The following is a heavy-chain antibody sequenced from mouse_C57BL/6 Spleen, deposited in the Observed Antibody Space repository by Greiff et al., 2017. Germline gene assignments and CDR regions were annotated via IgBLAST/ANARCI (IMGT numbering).Heavy chain of an antibody. CDR2: IDPEDGET. J-gene: IGHJ2*01. D-gene: IGHD1-1*01. V-gene: IGHV14-2*01. CDR3: ARFTAVDFDY. Sequence: EVQLQQSGAELVKPGASVKLSCTASGFNIKDYYMHWVKQRTEQGLEWIGRIDPEDGETKYASKFQGKATITADTSSHTAYLQLSSLTSEDTAVYYCARFTAVDFDYWGQGTTLTVSS. CDR1: GFNIKDYY.